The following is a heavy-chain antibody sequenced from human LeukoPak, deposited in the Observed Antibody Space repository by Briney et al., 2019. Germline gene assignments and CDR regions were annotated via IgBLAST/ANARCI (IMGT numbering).Heavy chain of an antibody. J-gene: IGHJ4*02. CDR3: ARRVGATYFDY. Sequence: SETLSLTCTVSGGSISSSSYYWGWIRQPPGKGLEWIGSIYYSGSTYYNPSLKRRVPISVDTSKNQFSLKLSSVTAADTAVYYCARRVGATYFDYWGQGNLVTVSS. CDR1: GGSISSSSYY. CDR2: IYYSGST. V-gene: IGHV4-39*01. D-gene: IGHD1-26*01.